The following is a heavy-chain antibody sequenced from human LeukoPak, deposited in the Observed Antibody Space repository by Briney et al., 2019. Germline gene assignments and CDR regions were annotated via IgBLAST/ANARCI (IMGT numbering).Heavy chain of an antibody. V-gene: IGHV1-69*08. CDR2: ITPVFGTV. Sequence: ASVKVSCKASGGTFSSYTISWVRQAPGQGLEWMGRITPVFGTVDYAQKFQDRVTIIADISTTTVYMELSSLVSEDTAVYYCAGSSRATQGYWGQGTLVTVSS. CDR3: AGSSRATQGY. CDR1: GGTFSSYT. D-gene: IGHD6-19*01. J-gene: IGHJ4*02.